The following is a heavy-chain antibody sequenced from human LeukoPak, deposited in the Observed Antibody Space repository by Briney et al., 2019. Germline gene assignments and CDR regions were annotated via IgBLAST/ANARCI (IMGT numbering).Heavy chain of an antibody. CDR1: GGSISSGGYS. Sequence: PSETLSLTCAVSGGSISSGGYSWSWIRQTPGKGLEWIGYIYYSGSTYYNPSLKSRVTISVDTSKNQFSLKLSAVTAADSAVYYCARPYCGGGSCHDYFDYWGQGTLVTVSS. CDR3: ARPYCGGGSCHDYFDY. D-gene: IGHD2-15*01. CDR2: IYYSGST. V-gene: IGHV4-30-4*07. J-gene: IGHJ4*02.